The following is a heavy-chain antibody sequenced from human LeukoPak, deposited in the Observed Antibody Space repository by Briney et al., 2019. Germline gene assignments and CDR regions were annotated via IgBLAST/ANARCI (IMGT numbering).Heavy chain of an antibody. D-gene: IGHD6-19*01. Sequence: PGGSLRLSCAASGFTFSNYNLIWVRQAPGKGLEWVSYISTSSSTIHYADSVKGRFTISRDNAKNSLYLRMNSLRAEDTAVYYCAKAKVGYSSGWYPDYWGQGTLVTVSS. CDR1: GFTFSNYN. CDR3: AKAKVGYSSGWYPDY. J-gene: IGHJ4*02. CDR2: ISTSSSTI. V-gene: IGHV3-48*01.